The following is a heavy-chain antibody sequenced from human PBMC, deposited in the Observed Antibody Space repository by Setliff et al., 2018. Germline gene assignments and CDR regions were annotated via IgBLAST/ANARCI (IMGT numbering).Heavy chain of an antibody. V-gene: IGHV3-21*01. J-gene: IGHJ6*03. CDR2: ISSRSTYI. D-gene: IGHD3-3*01. CDR1: GFNFSSYA. Sequence: PGGSLRLSCAASGFNFSSYAFNWVRQAPGKGLEWVSSISSRSTYIYYADSLKGRFTISRDNAKNSLHLQMNSLRAEDTALFYCARAVTIFGVITPIYFYYMDVWGKGTTVTVSS. CDR3: ARAVTIFGVITPIYFYYMDV.